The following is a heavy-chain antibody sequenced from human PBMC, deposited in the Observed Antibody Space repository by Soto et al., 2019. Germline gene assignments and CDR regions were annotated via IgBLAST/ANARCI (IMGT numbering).Heavy chain of an antibody. CDR3: ARDGGGNEQFDY. D-gene: IGHD5-12*01. J-gene: IGHJ4*02. V-gene: IGHV3-33*01. Sequence: QVQLVESGGGVVQPGRSLRPSCVASGFSFSDYGIHWVRQAPGKGLEWVAIIWYDGSNKYYVDSVKGRFTVSRDNSKNTLYLQMNSLTAEDTAVYYCARDGGGNEQFDYWGQGTLVTVSS. CDR1: GFSFSDYG. CDR2: IWYDGSNK.